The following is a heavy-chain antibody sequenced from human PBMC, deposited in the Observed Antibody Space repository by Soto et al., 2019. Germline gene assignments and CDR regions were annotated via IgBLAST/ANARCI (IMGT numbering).Heavy chain of an antibody. CDR1: GGTINSGDYF. CDR2: IFYTGST. CDR3: ARVKATLYRDYYFDY. V-gene: IGHV4-30-4*01. J-gene: IGHJ4*02. D-gene: IGHD5-12*01. Sequence: QVQLQESGPGLVKSSQTLSLTCSVSGGTINSGDYFWSWIRQPPGKGLEWIGSIFYTGSTYYSPSHKSRASMSMDTSKNVFSLRLRSLTAADTAVYFCARVKATLYRDYYFDYWGQGTLVTVSS.